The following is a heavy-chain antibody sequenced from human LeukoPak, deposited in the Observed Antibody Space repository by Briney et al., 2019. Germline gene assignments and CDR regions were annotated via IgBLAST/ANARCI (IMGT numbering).Heavy chain of an antibody. Sequence: SVKVSCKASGYTFTRYYMHWVRQAPGQGLEWMGRIIPILGIANYAQKFQGRVTITADKSTSTAYMELSSLRSEDTAVYYCARVDTAMVIDYWGQGTLVTVSS. V-gene: IGHV1-69*02. CDR2: IIPILGIA. D-gene: IGHD5-18*01. CDR3: ARVDTAMVIDY. CDR1: GYTFTRYY. J-gene: IGHJ4*02.